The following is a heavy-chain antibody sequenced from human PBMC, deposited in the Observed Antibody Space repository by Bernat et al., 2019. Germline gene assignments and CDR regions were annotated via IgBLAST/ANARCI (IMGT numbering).Heavy chain of an antibody. D-gene: IGHD6-6*01. CDR1: GYSFTSYW. J-gene: IGHJ4*02. Sequence: EVQLVQSGAEVKKPGESLKISCKGSGYSFTSYWIGWVRQMPGKGLEWMGIIYPGDSDTRYSPSFQGQVTISADKSIRTAYPQWSSLKASDTAMYYCARWGHEGGYSSSSGRGRFDYWGQGTLVTVSS. CDR3: ARWGHEGGYSSSSGRGRFDY. CDR2: IYPGDSDT. V-gene: IGHV5-51*01.